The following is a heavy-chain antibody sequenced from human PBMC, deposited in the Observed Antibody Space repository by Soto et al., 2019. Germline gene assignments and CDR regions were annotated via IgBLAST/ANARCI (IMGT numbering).Heavy chain of an antibody. CDR1: GYTFSSYG. D-gene: IGHD2-2*01. J-gene: IGHJ4*02. V-gene: IGHV1-18*01. CDR3: ARDFRDSCGGTSCINFDF. Sequence: QVQLVQSGAEVKEPGASVRVSCKASGYTFSSYGFSWVRQAPGQGLEWVAWISANSGDTNSAQKFQGRVTLTTDTSTSTAYMDLRSLTSDDTAIYYCARDFRDSCGGTSCINFDFCGQGTLVTVSS. CDR2: ISANSGDT.